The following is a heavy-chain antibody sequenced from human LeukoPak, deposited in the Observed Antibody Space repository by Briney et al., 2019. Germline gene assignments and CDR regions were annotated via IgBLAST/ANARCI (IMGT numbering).Heavy chain of an antibody. V-gene: IGHV3-30*04. CDR1: GFTFSSYA. Sequence: GGSLRLSCAASGFTFSSYAMHWVRQAPGKGLEWVAVISYDGSNKYYADSVKGRFTISRDNAKNSLYLQMNSLRAEDTAVYYCARDSVPYYYGSGSHSPFDPWGQGTLVTVSS. CDR2: ISYDGSNK. J-gene: IGHJ5*02. CDR3: ARDSVPYYYGSGSHSPFDP. D-gene: IGHD3-10*01.